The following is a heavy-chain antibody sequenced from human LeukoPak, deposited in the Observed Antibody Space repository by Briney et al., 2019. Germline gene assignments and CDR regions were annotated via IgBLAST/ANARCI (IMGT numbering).Heavy chain of an antibody. CDR3: AKDRRSEGGYDRGADY. V-gene: IGHV3-30*02. D-gene: IGHD5-12*01. CDR2: IRYDGSNK. J-gene: IGHJ4*02. CDR1: GFTFSSYG. Sequence: PGGSLRPSCAASGFTFSSYGMHWVRQAPGKGLEWVAFIRYDGSNKYYADSVKGRFTISRDNSKNTLYLQMNSLRAEDTAVYYCAKDRRSEGGYDRGADYWGQGTLVTVSS.